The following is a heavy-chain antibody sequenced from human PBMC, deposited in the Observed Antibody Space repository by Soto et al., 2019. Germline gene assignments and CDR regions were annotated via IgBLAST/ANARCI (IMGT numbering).Heavy chain of an antibody. CDR3: ARHGGASSIAARPYWFDP. CDR1: GGSISSSSYY. CDR2: IYYSGST. D-gene: IGHD6-6*01. V-gene: IGHV4-39*01. Sequence: QLQLQESGPGLVKPSETLSLTCTVSGGSISSSSYYWGWIRQPPGKGLEWIGSIYYSGSTSYNPSLKRRVTIPVDTSKNQFSLKLSSVTAADTAVYYCARHGGASSIAARPYWFDPWGQGTLVTVSS. J-gene: IGHJ5*02.